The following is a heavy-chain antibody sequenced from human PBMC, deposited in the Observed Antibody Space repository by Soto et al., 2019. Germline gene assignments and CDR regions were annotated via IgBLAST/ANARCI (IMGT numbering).Heavy chain of an antibody. CDR3: AKDRGKIYFDY. CDR2: ISYDGSNK. V-gene: IGHV3-30*18. J-gene: IGHJ4*02. Sequence: GGSLRLSCAASGFSFSNSGMHWVRQAPGKGLGWVAFISYDGSNKYYADSVKGRFTISRDNSKNTLYLQMNSLRAEDTAVYYCAKDRGKIYFDYWGQGTLVTVSS. CDR1: GFSFSNSG.